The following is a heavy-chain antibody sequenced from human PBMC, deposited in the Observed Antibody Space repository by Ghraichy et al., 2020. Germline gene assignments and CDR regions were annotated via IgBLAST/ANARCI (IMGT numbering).Heavy chain of an antibody. Sequence: SETLSLTCTVSGDSLNNYYWSWIWQPPGKGLEWIGSIYHNGRTKYNPSLKSRVTMSVDTSKNQFSLSLTSVTAADTAVFYCARDQEWRAISSGFDPWGQGTLVSVSP. D-gene: IGHD3-3*01. J-gene: IGHJ5*02. CDR1: GDSLNNYY. CDR3: ARDQEWRAISSGFDP. CDR2: IYHNGRT. V-gene: IGHV4-59*01.